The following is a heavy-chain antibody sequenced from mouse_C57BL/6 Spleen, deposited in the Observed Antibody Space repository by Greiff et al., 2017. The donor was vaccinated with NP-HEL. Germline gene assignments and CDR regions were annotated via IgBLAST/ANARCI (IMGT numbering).Heavy chain of an antibody. CDR1: GYTFTSYG. V-gene: IGHV1-81*01. CDR2: IYPRSVNP. J-gene: IGHJ2*01. D-gene: IGHD1-1*01. Sequence: QVQLKESGAELARPGASVKLSCKASGYTFTSYGISWVKQRTGQGLEWIGEIYPRSVNPYYNEKFKGKATLTADKSSSTAYMELRSLTSEDSAVYFCARGLYYYGSSSYSDYWGQGTTLTVSS. CDR3: ARGLYYYGSSSYSDY.